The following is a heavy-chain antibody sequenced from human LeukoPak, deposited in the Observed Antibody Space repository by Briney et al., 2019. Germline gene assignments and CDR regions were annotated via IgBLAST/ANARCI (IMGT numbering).Heavy chain of an antibody. J-gene: IGHJ3*02. CDR1: GYTFINYG. Sequence: ASAKVSCQASGYTFINYGLTWVRQAPGQGLEWMGWISAHNGDTNYAQKFQGRVTMTTDTSTTTAYMELGSLRSDDTAVYYCVRNSSSAANGFDIWGQGTMVTVSS. CDR2: ISAHNGDT. D-gene: IGHD2/OR15-2a*01. V-gene: IGHV1-18*01. CDR3: VRNSSSAANGFDI.